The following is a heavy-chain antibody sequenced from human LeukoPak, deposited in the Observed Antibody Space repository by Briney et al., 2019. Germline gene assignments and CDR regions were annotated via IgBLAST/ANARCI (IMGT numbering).Heavy chain of an antibody. J-gene: IGHJ4*02. Sequence: NSGGSLRLSCAASGFTFSNVWMSWVRQAPGKGLEWVGRIKSKTYGGTTDYAAPVKGRFTISRDDSKNTLYLQVNSLKTEDTAVYYCTTLDNYGDRWGQGTLVSVSS. D-gene: IGHD4-17*01. CDR3: TTLDNYGDR. V-gene: IGHV3-15*01. CDR2: IKSKTYGGTT. CDR1: GFTFSNVW.